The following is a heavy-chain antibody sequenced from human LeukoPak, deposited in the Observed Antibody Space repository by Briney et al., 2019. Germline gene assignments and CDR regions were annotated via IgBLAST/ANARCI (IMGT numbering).Heavy chain of an antibody. V-gene: IGHV4-61*01. CDR3: ARYSGSYADAFDI. D-gene: IGHD1-26*01. J-gene: IGHJ3*02. CDR1: GGSVSSGSYY. Sequence: SETLSLTCTVSGGSVSSGSYYRSWIRQPPGKGLEWIGYIFYSGSTNYNPSLKSRVTISVDTSKNQFSLKLSSVTAADTAVYFCARYSGSYADAFDIWGQGTLVTVSS. CDR2: IFYSGST.